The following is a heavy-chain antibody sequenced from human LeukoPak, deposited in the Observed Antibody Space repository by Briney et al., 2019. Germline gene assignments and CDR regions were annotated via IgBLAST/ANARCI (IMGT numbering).Heavy chain of an antibody. CDR3: AKDLGGYSGYDLGFDY. V-gene: IGHV3-9*01. J-gene: IGHJ4*02. Sequence: PGGSLRLSCAASGFTFDDYAMHWVRQAPGKGLEWVSGISWNSGSIGYADSVKGRFTISRDNAKNSLYLQMNSLRAEDTALYYCAKDLGGYSGYDLGFDYWGQGTLVTVSS. D-gene: IGHD5-12*01. CDR1: GFTFDDYA. CDR2: ISWNSGSI.